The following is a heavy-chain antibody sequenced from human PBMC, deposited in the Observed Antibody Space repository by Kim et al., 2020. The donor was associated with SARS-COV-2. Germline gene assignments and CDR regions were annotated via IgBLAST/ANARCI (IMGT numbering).Heavy chain of an antibody. CDR2: INPNSGGT. Sequence: ASVKVSCKASGYTFTGYYMHWVRQAPGQGLEWMGRINPNSGGTNYAQKFQGRVTMTRDTSISTAYMELSRLRSDDTAVYYCARVYSSSFPWNWFDPWGQGTLVTVSS. CDR3: ARVYSSSFPWNWFDP. CDR1: GYTFTGYY. J-gene: IGHJ5*02. D-gene: IGHD6-13*01. V-gene: IGHV1-2*06.